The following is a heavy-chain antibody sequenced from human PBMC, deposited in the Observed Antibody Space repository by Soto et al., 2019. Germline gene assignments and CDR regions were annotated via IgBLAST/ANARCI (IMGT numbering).Heavy chain of an antibody. CDR2: ISPDGSDT. D-gene: IGHD3-22*01. Sequence: EVQLVESGGGLVQPGGSLRLSCEASGFTLSGYWMHWVRQVPGKGLVWVSRISPDGSDTTHADSVKGRFTVSRDNAKNTLYLQMNSLRPEDTVVYYFVRPRYDGSGTPFDYWGQGTLVTVSS. J-gene: IGHJ4*02. CDR3: VRPRYDGSGTPFDY. V-gene: IGHV3-74*01. CDR1: GFTLSGYW.